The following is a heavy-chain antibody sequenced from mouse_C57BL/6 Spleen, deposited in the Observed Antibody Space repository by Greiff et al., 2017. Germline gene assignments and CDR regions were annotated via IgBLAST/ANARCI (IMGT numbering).Heavy chain of an antibody. CDR3: ARGGIYYDYDGYAMDY. J-gene: IGHJ4*01. Sequence: EVQLQQSGPELVKPGASVKIPCKASGYTFTDYNMDWVKQSHGKSLEWIGDINPNNGGTIYNQKFKGKATLTVDKSSSTAYMELRSLTSEDTAVYYCARGGIYYDYDGYAMDYWGQGTSVTVSS. V-gene: IGHV1-18*01. CDR1: GYTFTDYN. D-gene: IGHD2-4*01. CDR2: INPNNGGT.